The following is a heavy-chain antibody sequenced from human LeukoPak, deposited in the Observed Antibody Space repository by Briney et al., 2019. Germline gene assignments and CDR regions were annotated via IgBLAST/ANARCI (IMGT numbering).Heavy chain of an antibody. CDR1: GFTFSSYE. V-gene: IGHV3-48*03. D-gene: IGHD4-17*01. J-gene: IGHJ4*02. Sequence: PGGSLRLSCAASGFTFSSYEMNWVRQSPERGLEWVSYISPSSGTIHYADSVRGRFTISRDNTKNSVYLQMNSLRADDTAVYYCARDGPDYGAGSNFDYWGQGTLVTVSS. CDR2: ISPSSGTI. CDR3: ARDGPDYGAGSNFDY.